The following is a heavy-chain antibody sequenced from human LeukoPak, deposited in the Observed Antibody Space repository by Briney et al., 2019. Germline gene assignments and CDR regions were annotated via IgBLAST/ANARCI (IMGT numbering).Heavy chain of an antibody. J-gene: IGHJ4*02. CDR2: IWYDGSKK. CDR1: GFTFSNHG. CDR3: ARASYCSSTSCLAGELDY. Sequence: GGSLRLSCAASGFTFSNHGMYWVRQAPGKGLEWVAIIWYDGSKKYYGDSVKGRFTVSRDNSKNTLYLQMNSLRVEDTAVYYCARASYCSSTSCLAGELDYWGQGTLVTVSS. V-gene: IGHV3-33*01. D-gene: IGHD2-2*01.